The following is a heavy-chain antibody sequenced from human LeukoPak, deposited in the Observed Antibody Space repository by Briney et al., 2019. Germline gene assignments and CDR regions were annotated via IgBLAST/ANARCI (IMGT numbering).Heavy chain of an antibody. Sequence: SETLSLTCTVSGGSISSSSYYWGWIRQPPGKGLEWIGSIYYSGSTYYNPSLKSRVTISVDTSKNQFSLKLSSVTAADTAVYYCARRGYDFWSGYYGFGAPFDYWGQGTLVTVSS. D-gene: IGHD3-3*01. CDR3: ARRGYDFWSGYYGFGAPFDY. V-gene: IGHV4-39*01. J-gene: IGHJ4*02. CDR1: GGSISSSSYY. CDR2: IYYSGST.